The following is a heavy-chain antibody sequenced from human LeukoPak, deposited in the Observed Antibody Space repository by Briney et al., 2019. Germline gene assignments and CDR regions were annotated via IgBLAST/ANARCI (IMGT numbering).Heavy chain of an antibody. CDR2: IFYSGSA. Sequence: SETLSLTCSVSGGFISSSSYYWGWIRQPPGKGLEGIGSIFYSGSAFYTPSLKSRVTISVDTSKNQFSLEVSSVTAADTAVYYCASHRDPGYCSSSSCYRYWGQGTLVTVSS. CDR1: GGFISSSSYY. D-gene: IGHD2-2*03. V-gene: IGHV4-39*01. CDR3: ASHRDPGYCSSSSCYRY. J-gene: IGHJ4*02.